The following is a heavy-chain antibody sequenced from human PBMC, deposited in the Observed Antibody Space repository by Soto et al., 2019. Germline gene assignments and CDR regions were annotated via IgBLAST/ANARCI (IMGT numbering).Heavy chain of an antibody. CDR1: GGSVSSGSYY. CDR3: SREASGRWLQIRAGFDY. D-gene: IGHD5-12*01. Sequence: LSLTCTVSGGSVSSGSYYWSWIRQPPGKGLEWIGYIYYSGSTNYNPSLKSRVTISVDTSKNQFSLKLSSVTAADTAVYYCSREASGRWLQIRAGFDYWGQGTLVTVSS. V-gene: IGHV4-61*01. CDR2: IYYSGST. J-gene: IGHJ4*02.